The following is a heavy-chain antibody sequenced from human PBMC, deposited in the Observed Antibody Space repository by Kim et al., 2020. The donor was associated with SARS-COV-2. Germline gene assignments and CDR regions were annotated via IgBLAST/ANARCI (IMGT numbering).Heavy chain of an antibody. Sequence: GGSLRLSCAASGFTFSSYAMSWVRQAPGKGLEWVSAISGSGGSTYYADSVKGRFTISRDNSKNTLYLQMNSLRAEDTAVYYCAKVLRFGELRTVHYYYGMDVWGQGTTVTVSS. J-gene: IGHJ6*02. CDR3: AKVLRFGELRTVHYYYGMDV. CDR2: ISGSGGST. CDR1: GFTFSSYA. V-gene: IGHV3-23*01. D-gene: IGHD3-10*01.